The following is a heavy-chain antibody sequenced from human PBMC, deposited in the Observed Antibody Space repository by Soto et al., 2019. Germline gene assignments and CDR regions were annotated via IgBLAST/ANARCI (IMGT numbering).Heavy chain of an antibody. CDR3: ARDSRPLDQYYYYGMDV. D-gene: IGHD1-1*01. CDR2: MSYDGSQT. V-gene: IGHV3-30*03. J-gene: IGHJ6*02. Sequence: PGGSLRLSCAASGFTFESYGMHWVRQAPGKGLEWVAVMSYDGSQTYYGDSVKGRFSISRDNSKNILSLQMNSLRGDDSAVYYCARDSRPLDQYYYYGMDVWGQGTTVTVSS. CDR1: GFTFESYG.